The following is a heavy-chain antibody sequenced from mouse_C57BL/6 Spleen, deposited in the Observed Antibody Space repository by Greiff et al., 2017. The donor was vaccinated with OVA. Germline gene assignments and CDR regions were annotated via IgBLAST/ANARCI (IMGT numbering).Heavy chain of an antibody. D-gene: IGHD1-1*01. V-gene: IGHV1-80*01. CDR3: ARGGDYYGSGDWYFDV. Sequence: QVQLQQSGAELVKPGASVKISCKASGYAFSSYWMNWVKQRPGKGLGWIGQFFPGDGDTTYNGKFKGKATLTADKSSSTAYMQLSSLTSEDSAVYFCARGGDYYGSGDWYFDVWGTGTTVTVSS. CDR2: FFPGDGDT. J-gene: IGHJ1*03. CDR1: GYAFSSYW.